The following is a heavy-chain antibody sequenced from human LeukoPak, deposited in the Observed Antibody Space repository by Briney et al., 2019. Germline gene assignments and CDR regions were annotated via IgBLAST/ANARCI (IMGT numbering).Heavy chain of an antibody. J-gene: IGHJ5*02. CDR2: IYYSGST. CDR3: ARYCSSTSCSGWFDP. Sequence: PSETLSLTCTVSGGSISSCYWSWIRQPPGKGLEWIGYIYYSGSTNYNPSLKSRVTISVDTSKNQFSLKLSSVTAADTAVYYCARYCSSTSCSGWFDPWGQGTLVTVSS. CDR1: GGSISSCY. D-gene: IGHD2-2*01. V-gene: IGHV4-59*01.